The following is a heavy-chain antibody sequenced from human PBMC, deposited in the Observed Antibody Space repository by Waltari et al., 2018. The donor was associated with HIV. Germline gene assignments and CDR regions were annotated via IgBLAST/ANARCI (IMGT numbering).Heavy chain of an antibody. D-gene: IGHD3-3*01. Sequence: EVQLVESGGGLIQPGGSLRLSCAASGITVSSTYMTWVRQAPGKGLEWVAVIYSGGSTYYADSVKGRFTISRDNSKNTLYLQMNSLRAEDTAVYYCARARTYYDFWSGNYSPDYFDYWGQGTLITVSS. J-gene: IGHJ4*02. CDR1: GITVSSTY. CDR3: ARARTYYDFWSGNYSPDYFDY. CDR2: IYSGGST. V-gene: IGHV3-53*01.